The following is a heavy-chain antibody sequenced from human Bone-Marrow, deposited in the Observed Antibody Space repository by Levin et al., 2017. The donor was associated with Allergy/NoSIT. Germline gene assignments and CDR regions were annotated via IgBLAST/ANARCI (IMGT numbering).Heavy chain of an antibody. CDR2: INEDGSTT. D-gene: IGHD2-21*02. J-gene: IGHJ4*02. V-gene: IGHV3-74*01. CDR3: VRDLAGRDGN. CDR1: GFTFSTYW. Sequence: GESLKISCAASGFTFSTYWMHWVRQGPGKGLVWVSRINEDGSTTNYADTVKGRFTISRDNARNTLYLQMNNLRAEDTAVYYCVRDLAGRDGNWGQGTLVTVSS.